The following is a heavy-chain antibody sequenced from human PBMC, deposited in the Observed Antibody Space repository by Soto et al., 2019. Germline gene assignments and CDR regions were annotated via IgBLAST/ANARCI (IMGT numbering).Heavy chain of an antibody. CDR1: GFTFDDYA. CDR3: AKELRSSGYARGEFDY. V-gene: IGHV3-9*01. CDR2: ISWNSGSI. D-gene: IGHD5-12*01. Sequence: EVQLVESGGGLVQPGRSLRLSCAASGFTFDDYAMHWVRQAPGKGLEWVSGISWNSGSIGYADSVKGRFTISRDNAKKSLYLQLNSLRAEDTALSYCAKELRSSGYARGEFDYWGQGTLVTVSS. J-gene: IGHJ4*02.